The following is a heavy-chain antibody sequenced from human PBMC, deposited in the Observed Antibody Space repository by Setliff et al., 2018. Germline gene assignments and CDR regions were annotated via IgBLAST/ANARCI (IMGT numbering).Heavy chain of an antibody. CDR2: IYYSGST. V-gene: IGHV4-59*08. J-gene: IGHJ4*02. CDR3: ARLIYGDYEDY. D-gene: IGHD4-17*01. Sequence: SETLSLTCSVSGGSMSFYYWSWIRQPPGKGLEWIGYIYYSGSTNYNPSLKSRVTISVDTSKNQFSLKLSSVTAADTAVYYCARLIYGDYEDYWGQGTLVTVSS. CDR1: GGSMSFYY.